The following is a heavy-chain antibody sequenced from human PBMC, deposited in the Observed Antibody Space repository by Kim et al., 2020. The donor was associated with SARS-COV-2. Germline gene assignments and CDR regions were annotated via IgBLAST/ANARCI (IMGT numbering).Heavy chain of an antibody. Sequence: GGSLRLSCAVSGFTFTTYAMTWIRQAPGKGLEWVSAISGRGDVTEYADSVKGRFTISRHNSRNTLYLDMNNLRADDTATYYCVRVTDARSSYYSDAVDVWGQGTLVTVS. J-gene: IGHJ3*01. D-gene: IGHD3-10*01. V-gene: IGHV3-23*01. CDR1: GFTFTTYA. CDR3: VRVTDARSSYYSDAVDV. CDR2: ISGRGDVT.